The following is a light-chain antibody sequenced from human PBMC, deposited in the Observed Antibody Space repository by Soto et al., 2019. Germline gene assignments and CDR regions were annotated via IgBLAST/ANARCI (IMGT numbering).Light chain of an antibody. V-gene: IGKV1-5*01. CDR1: ESIDNW. CDR3: QQYHTDWT. CDR2: AAS. J-gene: IGKJ1*01. Sequence: DIQMTQSPSTLSASVGDRVTITCRASESIDNWLAWYQQKPGKAPKLLIFAASTLIRGVPSRFSGCGSGTEFTLTISSLQVDDYATFYCQQYHTDWTFGQGTKVDIK.